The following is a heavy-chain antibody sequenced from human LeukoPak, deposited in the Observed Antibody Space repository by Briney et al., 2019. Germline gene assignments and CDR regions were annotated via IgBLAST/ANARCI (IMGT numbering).Heavy chain of an antibody. CDR2: IYHSGST. Sequence: SETLSLTCAVSGYSISSGYYWGWIRQPPGKGLEWIGSIYHSGSTYYNPSLKIRVTISVDTSKNQFSLKLSSVTAADTAVYYCASGVRNDLNFDYWGQGTLVTVSS. V-gene: IGHV4-38-2*01. J-gene: IGHJ4*02. CDR3: ASGVRNDLNFDY. D-gene: IGHD2-8*01. CDR1: GYSISSGYY.